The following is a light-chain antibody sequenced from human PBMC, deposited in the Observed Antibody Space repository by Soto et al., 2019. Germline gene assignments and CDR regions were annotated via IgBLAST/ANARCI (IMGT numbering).Light chain of an antibody. CDR2: GAS. V-gene: IGKV3-15*01. CDR3: QQYDNWPPLT. Sequence: EIVMTQSPATLSVSPGDRATLYCRAGQNVSSNLAWYQQKFGQAPTLLIYGASTRATGIPARFSGSGSGTEFSLIISSLKSEDFAVYYCQQYDNWPPLTFGGGTKVEIK. CDR1: QNVSSN. J-gene: IGKJ4*01.